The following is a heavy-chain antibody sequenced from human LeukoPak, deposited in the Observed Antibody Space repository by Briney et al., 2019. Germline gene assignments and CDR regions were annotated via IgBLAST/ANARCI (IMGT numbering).Heavy chain of an antibody. J-gene: IGHJ4*02. D-gene: IGHD3-22*01. CDR2: IYYSGST. V-gene: IGHV4-59*01. CDR3: TSGYYYLSFDY. Sequence: PSETLSLTCTVSGGSISSYYWSWIRQPPGKGLEWIGYIYYSGSTNYNPSLKSRVTISVDTSKNQFSLKLSSVTAADTAVYYCTSGYYYLSFDYWGQGTLVTVPS. CDR1: GGSISSYY.